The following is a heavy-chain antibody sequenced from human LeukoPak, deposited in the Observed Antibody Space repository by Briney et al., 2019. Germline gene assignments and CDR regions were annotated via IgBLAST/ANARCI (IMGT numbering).Heavy chain of an antibody. CDR2: IYTSGST. CDR1: GGSISSYY. Sequence: SEILSLTCTVSGGSISSYYWSWIRQPAGKGLEWIGRIYTSGSTNYNPSLKSRVTMSVDTSKNQFSLKLSSVTAADTAVYYCARGSYYYDSSGYYYDYFDYWGQRTLVTVSS. J-gene: IGHJ4*02. D-gene: IGHD3-22*01. CDR3: ARGSYYYDSSGYYYDYFDY. V-gene: IGHV4-4*07.